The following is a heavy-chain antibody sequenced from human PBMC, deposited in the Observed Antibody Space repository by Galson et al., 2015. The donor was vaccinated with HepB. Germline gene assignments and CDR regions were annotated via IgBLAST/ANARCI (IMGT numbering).Heavy chain of an antibody. CDR3: ARPRYCSSATCTAAFDS. V-gene: IGHV4-39*01. Sequence: GWIRQPPGKGLEWIGRIYYGGSGTTLYNPSLKSRVTISVDPTRNQFSLELRSVTAADTAVYYCARPRYCSSATCTAAFDSWGQGTLVTVSS. J-gene: IGHJ4*02. D-gene: IGHD2-2*01. CDR2: IYYGGSGTT.